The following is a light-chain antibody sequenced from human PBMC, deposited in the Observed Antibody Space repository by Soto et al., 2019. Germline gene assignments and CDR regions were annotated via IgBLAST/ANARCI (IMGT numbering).Light chain of an antibody. CDR3: QKNYSSPSIT. V-gene: IGKV1-39*01. CDR1: HYIGTF. Sequence: DIQMTQSPSSLSASVGDRVAITSRTSHYIGTFLNWYQQRPGKAPKLLIYAASNLQSGVPLRFSGSGSGTEFTLTISSLQPEDFATYYCQKNYSSPSITFGQGTRLEIK. J-gene: IGKJ5*01. CDR2: AAS.